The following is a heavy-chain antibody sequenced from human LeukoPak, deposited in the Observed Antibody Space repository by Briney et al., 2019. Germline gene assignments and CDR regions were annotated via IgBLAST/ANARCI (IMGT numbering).Heavy chain of an antibody. CDR1: GYTFTTYY. CDR3: ARALIVATTPFDY. J-gene: IGHJ4*02. D-gene: IGHD5-12*01. V-gene: IGHV1-2*06. CDR2: INPNSGGT. Sequence: ASVKVSCKASGYTFTTYYMHWVQQAPGQGLEWMGRINPNSGGTNYAQKFQGRVTMTRDTSISTAYMELSRLRSDDTAVYYCARALIVATTPFDYWGQGTLVTVSS.